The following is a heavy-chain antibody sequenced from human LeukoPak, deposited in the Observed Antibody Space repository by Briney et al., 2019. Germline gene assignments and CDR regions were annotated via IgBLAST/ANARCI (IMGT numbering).Heavy chain of an antibody. CDR3: ARGVGYCSSTSCHGFDP. CDR1: GFTFSSYW. D-gene: IGHD2-2*01. CDR2: INSDGSST. J-gene: IGHJ5*02. V-gene: IGHV3-74*01. Sequence: GGSLRLSCAASGFTFSSYWMNWVRQAPGEGLVWVSRINSDGSSTSYADSVKGRFTISRDNAKNTLDLQMNSLRAEDTAVYYCARGVGYCSSTSCHGFDPWSQGTLVTVSS.